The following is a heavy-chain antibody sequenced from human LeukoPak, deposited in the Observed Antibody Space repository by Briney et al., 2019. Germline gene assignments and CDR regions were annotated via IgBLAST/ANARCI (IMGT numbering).Heavy chain of an antibody. V-gene: IGHV4-4*07. CDR2: IYTSGGT. Sequence: PSETLSLTCTVSGGSISSYYWSWIRQPAGKGLEWIGRIYTSGGTNYNPSLKSRVTMSVDTSKNQFSLKLSSVTAADTAVYYCARRIVLMVYATGGDAFDIWGQGTMVTVSP. J-gene: IGHJ3*02. D-gene: IGHD2-8*01. CDR1: GGSISSYY. CDR3: ARRIVLMVYATGGDAFDI.